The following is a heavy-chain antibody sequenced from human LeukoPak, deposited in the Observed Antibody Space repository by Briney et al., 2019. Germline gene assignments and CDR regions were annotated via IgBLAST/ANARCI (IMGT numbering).Heavy chain of an antibody. Sequence: GGSLRLSCAASGFTFSSYAMHWVRQAPGKGLEWVAVISYDGSNKYYADSVKGRFTISRDNSKNTLYLQMNSLRAEDTAVYYCARGGITIFGVDQMGAFDIWGQGTMVTVSS. CDR1: GFTFSSYA. CDR2: ISYDGSNK. V-gene: IGHV3-30-3*01. J-gene: IGHJ3*02. D-gene: IGHD3-3*01. CDR3: ARGGITIFGVDQMGAFDI.